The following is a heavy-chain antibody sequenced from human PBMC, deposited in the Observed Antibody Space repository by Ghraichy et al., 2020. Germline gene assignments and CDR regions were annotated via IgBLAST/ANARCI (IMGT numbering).Heavy chain of an antibody. CDR2: IYPGDSDT. V-gene: IGHV5-51*01. D-gene: IGHD3-9*01. Sequence: GESLNISCKVSGYRFTSHWIAWVRQKPGEGLEWMGIIYPGDSDTTYSSSFRGQVTISVDESISTAYLEWTSLKASETAMYYCARHVGAFYDILSGYWFDPWGQGTLVTVSS. J-gene: IGHJ5*02. CDR3: ARHVGAFYDILSGYWFDP. CDR1: GYRFTSHW.